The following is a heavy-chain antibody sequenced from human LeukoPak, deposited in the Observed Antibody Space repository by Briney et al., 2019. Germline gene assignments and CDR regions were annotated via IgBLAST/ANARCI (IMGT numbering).Heavy chain of an antibody. CDR2: ISYSGTT. V-gene: IGHV4-59*11. D-gene: IGHD3-10*01. CDR1: GGSISPLY. Sequence: SETLSLTCTVSGGSISPLYWSWIRQPPGKGLEFIGYISYSGTTNYNPSLKSRVTLSVDTSKNQFSLKLSSVTAADTAVYYCARGGVAAKYYFDSWGQGTLVTVSS. CDR3: ARGGVAAKYYFDS. J-gene: IGHJ4*02.